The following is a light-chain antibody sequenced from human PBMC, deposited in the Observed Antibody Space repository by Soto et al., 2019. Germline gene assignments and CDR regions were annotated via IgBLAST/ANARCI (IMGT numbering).Light chain of an antibody. J-gene: IGKJ3*01. CDR1: QSLSTY. CDR3: QQSNSTLT. CDR2: AAS. Sequence: DIQMTQSPSSLSASVGDRVTITCRASQSLSTYLNWYQQKPGKAPKLLIYAASSLQSGVPSRFSSSGSGTDFTLTISSLQPEDFATYYCQQSNSTLTFGPGTKVDIK. V-gene: IGKV1-39*01.